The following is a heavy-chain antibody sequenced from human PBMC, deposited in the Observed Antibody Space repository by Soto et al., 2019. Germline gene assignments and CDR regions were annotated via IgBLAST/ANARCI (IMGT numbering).Heavy chain of an antibody. Sequence: DVQLLESGGGLVQPEGSLRLSCAASGFTFSSYAMGWVRQGPGKGLEWVAVDSIGGSTHYADSVSGRFTISRDNSKNTLSLQMNSRTAEDTAVYFCAKRRGAGGHFDYWGQGDLVTVSS. CDR1: GFTFSSYA. J-gene: IGHJ4*02. D-gene: IGHD2-15*01. V-gene: IGHV3-23*01. CDR2: DSIGGST. CDR3: AKRRGAGGHFDY.